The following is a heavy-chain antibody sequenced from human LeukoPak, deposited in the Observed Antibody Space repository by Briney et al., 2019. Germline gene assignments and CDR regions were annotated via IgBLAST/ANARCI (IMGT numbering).Heavy chain of an antibody. CDR2: IEPDGSET. CDR1: GFTFSSYW. CDR3: AREYSTGFDP. D-gene: IGHD2-15*01. Sequence: GGSLRLSCAASGFTFSSYWMSWVRQAPGKGLEWVANIEPDGSETYYVDSVKGRFTISRDNARDSLYLQMNSLRAEDTAVYYCAREYSTGFDPWGQGTLVTVSS. V-gene: IGHV3-7*01. J-gene: IGHJ5*02.